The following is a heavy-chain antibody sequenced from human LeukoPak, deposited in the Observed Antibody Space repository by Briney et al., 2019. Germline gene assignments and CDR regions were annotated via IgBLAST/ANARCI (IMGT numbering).Heavy chain of an antibody. J-gene: IGHJ4*02. CDR2: INPNSGGT. Sequence: ASVKVSCKASGYTFTGYYMHWVRQAPGQGLEWMGWINPNSGGTNYAQKFQGRVTMTTDTSTSTAYMELRSLRSDDTAVYYCARDGGVTMVRGVIDYWGQGTLVTVSS. CDR1: GYTFTGYY. D-gene: IGHD3-10*01. V-gene: IGHV1-2*02. CDR3: ARDGGVTMVRGVIDY.